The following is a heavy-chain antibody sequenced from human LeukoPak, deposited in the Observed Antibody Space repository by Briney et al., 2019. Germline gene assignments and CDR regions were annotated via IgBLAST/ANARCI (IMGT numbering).Heavy chain of an antibody. CDR3: AKISPWGAVTTTDGFDY. D-gene: IGHD4-17*01. CDR1: GFSFRNYA. J-gene: IGHJ4*02. CDR2: ISDSGGAT. Sequence: GGSLRLSCAASGFSFRNYAMSWVRQAPGKGLEWVSSISDSGGATYYADSVKGRFTIARDNSRNTLYLQLNSLGADDTAVYYCAKISPWGAVTTTDGFDYWGQGTLVTVSS. V-gene: IGHV3-23*01.